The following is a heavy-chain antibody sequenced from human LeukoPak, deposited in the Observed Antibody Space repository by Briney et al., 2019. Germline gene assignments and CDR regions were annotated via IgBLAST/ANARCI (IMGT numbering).Heavy chain of an antibody. CDR2: GYYSGST. CDR3: ARHPSEYDVLTGHRIRYSFDY. CDR1: GGSISLSLYY. V-gene: IGHV4-59*08. Sequence: PSETLSLTCTGSGGSISLSLYYWNWVRQPPGKGLEWIGSGYYSGSTRYNPARESRVTISLDTSDNQFSLRLSSVSAADTAVYYCARHPSEYDVLTGHRIRYSFDYWGQGSLVTVSS. J-gene: IGHJ4*02. D-gene: IGHD3-9*01.